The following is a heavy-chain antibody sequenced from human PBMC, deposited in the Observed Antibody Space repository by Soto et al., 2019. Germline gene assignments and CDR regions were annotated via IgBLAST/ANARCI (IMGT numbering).Heavy chain of an antibody. Sequence: SETLSLTCAVYGGSFSGYYWTWIRQPPGKGLDWIGEIYQSGSTKYNPSLKSRLTISVDMSKNQFSLKLSSVTAADTAVYYCARADITMVRGLTYYFMDVWGKGTTVTVSS. D-gene: IGHD3-10*01. CDR1: GGSFSGYY. J-gene: IGHJ6*03. CDR3: ARADITMVRGLTYYFMDV. CDR2: IYQSGST. V-gene: IGHV4-34*01.